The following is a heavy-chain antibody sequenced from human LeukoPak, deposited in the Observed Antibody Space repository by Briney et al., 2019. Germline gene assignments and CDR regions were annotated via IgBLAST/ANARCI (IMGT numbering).Heavy chain of an antibody. D-gene: IGHD6-19*01. CDR3: ARDLGSGWYWYFDL. CDR2: ISYDGSNK. CDR1: GFTFSNYA. Sequence: PGGSLRLSCAASGFTFSNYAMHWVRQAPGKGLEWLSLISYDGSNKYYADSVKGRFTISRDNPKNTLYLQMNSLRAEDTAVYYCARDLGSGWYWYFDLWGRGTLVTVSS. V-gene: IGHV3-30-3*01. J-gene: IGHJ2*01.